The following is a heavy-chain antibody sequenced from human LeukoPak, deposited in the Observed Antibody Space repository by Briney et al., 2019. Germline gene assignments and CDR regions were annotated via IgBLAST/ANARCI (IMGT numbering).Heavy chain of an antibody. CDR3: AIEELSLVFDY. V-gene: IGHV4-4*07. CDR1: GRSISSYY. CDR2: IYTSGRT. Sequence: SDTLSLICTVSGRSISSYYRSWIRQPAGKGLEWIGRIYTSGRTNYNPSLTSRVTMSVDTSKIQFSLKLSSVTAADSAVYYCAIEELSLVFDYWGQGTLVTVSS. D-gene: IGHD3-16*01. J-gene: IGHJ4*02.